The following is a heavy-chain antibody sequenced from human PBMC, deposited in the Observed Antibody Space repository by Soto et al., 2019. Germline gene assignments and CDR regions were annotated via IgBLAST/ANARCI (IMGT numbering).Heavy chain of an antibody. CDR2: ITSSGNAM. CDR1: GFTFSHYY. V-gene: IGHV3-11*01. D-gene: IGHD5-12*01. Sequence: RGSLRLSCAASGFTFSHYYMSWIRQAPGKGLEWLSHITSSGNAMYYADSVKGRFTISRDNAKNSLYLQMNSLRAEDTAVYYCARGGPYSGYDDLDYWGQGTLVTVSS. CDR3: ARGGPYSGYDDLDY. J-gene: IGHJ4*02.